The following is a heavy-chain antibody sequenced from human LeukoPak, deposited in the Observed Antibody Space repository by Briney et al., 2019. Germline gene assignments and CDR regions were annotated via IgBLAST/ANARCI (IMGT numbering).Heavy chain of an antibody. CDR2: IRNDGSDK. CDR1: GFTFSSYG. V-gene: IGHV3-30*02. CDR3: AKDWSYSLDY. D-gene: IGHD1-26*01. J-gene: IGHJ4*02. Sequence: QPGGSLRLSCVASGFTFSSYGIHWVRQAPGKGLEWVAYIRNDGSDKYLADSVKGRFSRSRDSPKNTLYLQMNSLRGEATAVYYCAKDWSYSLDYCGQGTPVTVSS.